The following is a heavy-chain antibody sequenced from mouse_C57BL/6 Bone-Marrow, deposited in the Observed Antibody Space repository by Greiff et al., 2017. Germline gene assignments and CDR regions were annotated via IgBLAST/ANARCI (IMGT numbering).Heavy chain of an antibody. J-gene: IGHJ4*01. Sequence: QVQLKQSGAELVRPGASVKLSCKASGYTFTDYYINWVKQRPGQGLEWIARIYPGSGNTYYNEKFKGKATLTAEKSSSTAYMQLSSLTSEDSAVYVCARDYGSSYVEGAMDYWGQGTSVTVSS. CDR1: GYTFTDYY. CDR3: ARDYGSSYVEGAMDY. CDR2: IYPGSGNT. D-gene: IGHD1-1*01. V-gene: IGHV1-76*01.